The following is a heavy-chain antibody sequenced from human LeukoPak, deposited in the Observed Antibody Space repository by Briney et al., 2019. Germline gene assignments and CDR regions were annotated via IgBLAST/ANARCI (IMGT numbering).Heavy chain of an antibody. V-gene: IGHV3-74*01. J-gene: IGHJ4*02. D-gene: IGHD3-22*01. CDR3: ARASTLYYYDTSGYCY. Sequence: PGGSLRLSCAASGFTFSNYWMHWVRQAPGKGLVWVSRINSDGSSTSYADPVKGRFTISRDNAKNTLYLQMNSLRAEDTAVYYCARASTLYYYDTSGYCYWGQGTLVTVSS. CDR1: GFTFSNYW. CDR2: INSDGSST.